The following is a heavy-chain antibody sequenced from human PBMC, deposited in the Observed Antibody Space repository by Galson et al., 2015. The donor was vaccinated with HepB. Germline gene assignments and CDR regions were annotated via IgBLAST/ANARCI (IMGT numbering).Heavy chain of an antibody. J-gene: IGHJ3*02. V-gene: IGHV1-24*01. Sequence: SVKVSCKVSGYALTELSMHWVRQAPGKGLEWMGGFDPEDGETIYAQKFQGRVTMTEDTSTDTAYMELSSMRSEDTAVYYCATDPSQLLLAFDIWGQGTMVTLSS. CDR2: FDPEDGET. D-gene: IGHD2-15*01. CDR3: ATDPSQLLLAFDI. CDR1: GYALTELS.